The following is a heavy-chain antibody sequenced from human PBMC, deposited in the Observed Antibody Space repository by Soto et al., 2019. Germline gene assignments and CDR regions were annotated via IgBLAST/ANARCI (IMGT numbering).Heavy chain of an antibody. CDR2: IKSKSAGETT. J-gene: IGHJ4*02. Sequence: EVQLVESGGGLVKPGGSLRLSCAASGFSFRTTWMAWCRQAPGKGLEWVGRIKSKSAGETTDYADPVKGRFTISRDDSKDPLYLHMDSLETGDTAVYYCSTGSTFSGSVFDYWRQGTLVTVSS. D-gene: IGHD1-26*01. CDR1: GFSFRTTW. CDR3: STGSTFSGSVFDY. V-gene: IGHV3-15*05.